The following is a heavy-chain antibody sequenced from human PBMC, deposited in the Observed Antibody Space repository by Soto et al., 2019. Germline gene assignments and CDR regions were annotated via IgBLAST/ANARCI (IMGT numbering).Heavy chain of an antibody. J-gene: IGHJ4*02. CDR3: ARGRSSWNYFDY. CDR2: MNPNSGNT. V-gene: IGHV1-8*01. D-gene: IGHD6-13*01. CDR1: GYTFTSYD. Sequence: GASVKVSCNASGYTFTSYDINWVRQATGQGLEWMGWMNPNSGNTGYAQKFQGRVTMTRNTSISTAYMELSSLRSEDTAVYYCARGRSSWNYFDYWGQGTLVTVSS.